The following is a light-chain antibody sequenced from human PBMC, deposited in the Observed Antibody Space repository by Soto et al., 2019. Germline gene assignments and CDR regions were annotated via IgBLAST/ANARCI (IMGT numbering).Light chain of an antibody. CDR1: RSDVGGYNY. CDR2: DVS. CDR3: SSYTSSSRVV. Sequence: QSVLTQPASVSGSPGQSITISCTGTRSDVGGYNYVSWYQQHPGKAPKLMIYDVSNRPSGVSNRFSGSKSGNTASLTISGLQAEDEADYYCSSYTSSSRVVFGGGTKLTVL. J-gene: IGLJ2*01. V-gene: IGLV2-14*01.